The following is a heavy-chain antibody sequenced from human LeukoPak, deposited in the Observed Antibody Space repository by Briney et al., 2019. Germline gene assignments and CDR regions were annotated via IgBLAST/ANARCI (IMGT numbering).Heavy chain of an antibody. CDR2: IYYSGNT. D-gene: IGHD3-10*01. Sequence: PSETLSLTCTVSGGSISTYYWSWIRQPPGKGLEWIGYIYYSGNTNCNPSLKSRVTVSVDMSKNQFSLKLSSVTAADTAVYYCARVEWFGELSPFDIWGQGTMVTVSS. CDR3: ARVEWFGELSPFDI. J-gene: IGHJ3*02. CDR1: GGSISTYY. V-gene: IGHV4-59*01.